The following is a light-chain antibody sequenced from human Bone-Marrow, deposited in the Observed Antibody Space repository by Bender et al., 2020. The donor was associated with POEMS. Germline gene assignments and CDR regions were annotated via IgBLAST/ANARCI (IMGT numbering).Light chain of an antibody. J-gene: IGLJ3*02. CDR1: NIGRRS. V-gene: IGLV3-21*02. CDR2: DDC. Sequence: YVLTQPPSVSVAPGQTATLTCGGNNIGRRSVYWYQQRPGQAPVLVVCDDCDRPSGIPDRFSASKSGTSASLAISDLQVEDEADYFCQSYDDILREWLFGGGTKVTVL. CDR3: QSYDDILREWL.